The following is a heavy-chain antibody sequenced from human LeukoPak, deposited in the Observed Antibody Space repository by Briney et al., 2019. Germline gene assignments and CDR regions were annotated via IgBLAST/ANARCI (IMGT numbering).Heavy chain of an antibody. V-gene: IGHV1-69*13. CDR2: IIPIFGTA. J-gene: IGHJ6*03. CDR3: ARGGSSWGRGSGYYYYMDV. CDR1: GGTFSSYA. Sequence: SVKVSCKASGGTFSSYAISWGRQAPGQGLEWRGRIIPIFGTANYAQKFQGRVTITADQSTSTAYIELSSLRSWPTAVRYCARGGSSWGRGSGYYYYMDVWGKGTTVTISS. D-gene: IGHD6-13*01.